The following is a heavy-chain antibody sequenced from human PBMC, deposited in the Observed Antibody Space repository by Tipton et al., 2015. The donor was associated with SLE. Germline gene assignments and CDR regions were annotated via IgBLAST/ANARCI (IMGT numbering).Heavy chain of an antibody. Sequence: PGLVKPSETLSLTCTVSGGSISSGDYYWSWIRQPPGKGLEWIGYIYYSGSTYYNPSLKSRVTISVDTSKNQFSLKLSSVTAADTAVYYCANGGFGELLGYFDLWGRGTLVTVSS. V-gene: IGHV4-30-4*01. J-gene: IGHJ2*01. CDR1: GGSISSGDYY. CDR2: IYYSGST. D-gene: IGHD3-10*01. CDR3: ANGGFGELLGYFDL.